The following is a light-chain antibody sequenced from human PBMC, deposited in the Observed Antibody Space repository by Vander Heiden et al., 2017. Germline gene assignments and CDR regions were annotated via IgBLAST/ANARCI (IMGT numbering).Light chain of an antibody. CDR1: QSVSSY. CDR2: DAS. Sequence: EIVLTPSPATLSLSPGERATLSCRASQSVSSYLAWYQQKPGQAPRLLIYDASNRATGIQARFSGSGSGTDFTLTISSLEPEDFAVYYCQQRSNWPPMYTFGQGTKLEIK. V-gene: IGKV3-11*01. CDR3: QQRSNWPPMYT. J-gene: IGKJ2*01.